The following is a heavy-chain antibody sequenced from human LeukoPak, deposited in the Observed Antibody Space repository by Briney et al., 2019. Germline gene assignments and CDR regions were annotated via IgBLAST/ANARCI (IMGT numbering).Heavy chain of an antibody. CDR3: ARLYSSGWWDWFDP. D-gene: IGHD6-19*01. CDR2: IYTSGST. V-gene: IGHV4-61*02. Sequence: SETLSLTCTVSGGSISSGSYYWSWIRQPAGTGLEWIGRIYTSGSTNYNPSLKSRVTISVDTSKNQFSLKLSSVTAADTAVYYCARLYSSGWWDWFDPWGQGTLVTVSS. J-gene: IGHJ5*02. CDR1: GGSISSGSYY.